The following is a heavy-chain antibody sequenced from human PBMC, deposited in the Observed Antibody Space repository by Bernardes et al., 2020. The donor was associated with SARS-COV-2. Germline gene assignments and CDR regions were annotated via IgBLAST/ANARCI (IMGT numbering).Heavy chain of an antibody. CDR3: VRAVWGILYFDL. Sequence: LSLTCAVYGGSLSGYYWNWIRQPPGKGLEWIGEINYSGSTNYNPSLKSRVTISIDTSKNQLSLKLSSVTAADTAVYYCVRAVWGILYFDLWGRGTLVTVSS. CDR2: INYSGST. J-gene: IGHJ2*01. V-gene: IGHV4-34*01. CDR1: GGSLSGYY. D-gene: IGHD3-3*02.